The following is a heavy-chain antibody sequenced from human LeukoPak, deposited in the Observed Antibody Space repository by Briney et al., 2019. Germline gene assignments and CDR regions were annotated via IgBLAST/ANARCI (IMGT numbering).Heavy chain of an antibody. Sequence: SETLSLTCTVSGGSITGYYWSWIRQPPGKGLEWIGYVFYSGSTNYNPSLKSRVTISLDTSKNRFSLNLSSVTAADTAVYYCARDASPAAGSDYWGQGTLVTVSS. V-gene: IGHV4-59*12. CDR2: VFYSGST. D-gene: IGHD6-13*01. J-gene: IGHJ4*02. CDR3: ARDASPAAGSDY. CDR1: GGSITGYY.